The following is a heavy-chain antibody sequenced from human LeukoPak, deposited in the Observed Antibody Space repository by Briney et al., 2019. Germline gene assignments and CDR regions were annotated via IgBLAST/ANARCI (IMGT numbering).Heavy chain of an antibody. V-gene: IGHV1-3*01. Sequence: GASVKVSCKASGYTFTSYAMHWVRQAPGQRLEWMGWINAGNGNTKYSQKFQGRVTITRDTSASTAYMELSSLRSEDTAVYYCARDLYCNGGSCYYLDYWGQGTLVTVSS. CDR3: ARDLYCNGGSCYYLDY. J-gene: IGHJ4*02. CDR2: INAGNGNT. D-gene: IGHD2-15*01. CDR1: GYTFTSYA.